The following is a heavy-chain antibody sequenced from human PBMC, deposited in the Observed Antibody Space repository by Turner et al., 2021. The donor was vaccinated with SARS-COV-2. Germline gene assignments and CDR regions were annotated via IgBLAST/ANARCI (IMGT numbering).Heavy chain of an antibody. D-gene: IGHD5-12*01. CDR1: GFTFSSYG. CDR2: IWYDGSNK. V-gene: IGHV3-33*01. J-gene: IGHJ4*02. Sequence: QVQLLESGGGVVQPGRSLRLSCAASGFTFSSYGMHWVRQAPGKGLEWVAVIWYDGSNKYYADSVKCLFTISRDNSKNTLYLQMNSLRAEDTAVYYCARDGGYSGYAYFDYWGQGTLVTVSS. CDR3: ARDGGYSGYAYFDY.